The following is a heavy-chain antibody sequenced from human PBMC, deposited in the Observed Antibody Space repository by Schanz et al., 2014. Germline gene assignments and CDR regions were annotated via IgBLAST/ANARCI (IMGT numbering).Heavy chain of an antibody. CDR2: VFHSGTT. Sequence: QVQLQESGPGLVKPSQTLSLACAVSGGSISSGDSLWSWIRQPPGRGLEWIGYVFHSGTTSYNPSLKSQISMSVDPPKNQTSLNLKSVTAADTAVYYCVRHGNYEFWHGPTPQFENWGQGTLVTVS. V-gene: IGHV4-30-4*07. D-gene: IGHD3-3*01. CDR1: GGSISSGDSL. J-gene: IGHJ4*02. CDR3: VRHGNYEFWHGPTPQFEN.